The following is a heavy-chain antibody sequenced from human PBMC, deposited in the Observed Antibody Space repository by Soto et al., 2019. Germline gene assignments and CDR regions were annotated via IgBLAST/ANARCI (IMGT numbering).Heavy chain of an antibody. J-gene: IGHJ3*02. D-gene: IGHD3-9*01. Sequence: SETLSLTCTVSGGSISSSSYYWGWIRQPPGKGLECIGSIYYSGSTYYNPSLKSRVTISVDTSKNQFSLKLSSVTAADTAVYYCARPLRSILTGYYIRDDAFDIWGQGTMVTVSS. CDR2: IYYSGST. CDR1: GGSISSSSYY. V-gene: IGHV4-39*01. CDR3: ARPLRSILTGYYIRDDAFDI.